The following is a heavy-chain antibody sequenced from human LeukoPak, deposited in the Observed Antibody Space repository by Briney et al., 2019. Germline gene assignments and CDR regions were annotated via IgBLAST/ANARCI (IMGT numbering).Heavy chain of an antibody. J-gene: IGHJ4*02. V-gene: IGHV3-53*01. D-gene: IGHD3-22*01. Sequence: GGSLRLSCAASGFTVSSNYMSWVRQAPGKGLEWVSVIYSGGSTYYADSVRGRFTISSDRSKNTVYLRMNSLRTEDTAVYYCARDPPNSGYSLDYWGRGTPVTASS. CDR3: ARDPPNSGYSLDY. CDR2: IYSGGST. CDR1: GFTVSSNY.